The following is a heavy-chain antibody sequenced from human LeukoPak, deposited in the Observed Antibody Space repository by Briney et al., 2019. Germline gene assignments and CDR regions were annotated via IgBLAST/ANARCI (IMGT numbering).Heavy chain of an antibody. CDR1: GYKFSNAY. Sequence: GGSLRLSCEISGYKFSNAYLNWVRQAPGKGLEWVSYISSSGNIIYYADSVKGRFTISRDNAKNSLYLQMNSLRAEDTAVYYCARVGYSGTWYLDYWGQGTLVTVSS. CDR3: ARVGYSGTWYLDY. CDR2: ISSSGNII. D-gene: IGHD6-13*01. V-gene: IGHV3-48*03. J-gene: IGHJ4*02.